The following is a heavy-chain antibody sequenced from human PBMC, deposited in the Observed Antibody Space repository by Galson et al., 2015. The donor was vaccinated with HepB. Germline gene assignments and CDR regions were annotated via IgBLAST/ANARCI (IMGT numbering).Heavy chain of an antibody. CDR3: ARDNDDILTGPVGDY. Sequence: SLRLSCAASGFTFSSYSMNWVRQAPGKGLEWVSSISSSSSYIYYAESVRGRFTISRDNAKNSLYLQMNSLRAEDTAVYYCARDNDDILTGPVGDYWGQGTLVTVSS. CDR1: GFTFSSYS. V-gene: IGHV3-21*01. CDR2: ISSSSSYI. J-gene: IGHJ4*02. D-gene: IGHD3-9*01.